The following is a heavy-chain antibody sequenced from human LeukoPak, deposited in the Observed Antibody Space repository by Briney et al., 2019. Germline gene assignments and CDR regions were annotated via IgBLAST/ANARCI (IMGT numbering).Heavy chain of an antibody. Sequence: ASVKVSCKASGYTFTDYNIHWVRQAPGQGLEWMGWINPNSGGTNYAQKFQGRVTMTRDTSISTAYMELSRLRSDDTAVYYCASTGPHSSGWSLWGQGTLVTVSS. D-gene: IGHD6-19*01. V-gene: IGHV1-2*02. J-gene: IGHJ4*02. CDR3: ASTGPHSSGWSL. CDR2: INPNSGGT. CDR1: GYTFTDYN.